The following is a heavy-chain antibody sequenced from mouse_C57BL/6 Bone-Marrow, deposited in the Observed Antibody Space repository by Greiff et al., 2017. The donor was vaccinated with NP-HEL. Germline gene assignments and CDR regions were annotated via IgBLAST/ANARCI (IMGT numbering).Heavy chain of an antibody. Sequence: VQLQQSGAELVRPGASVKLSCTASGFNIKDDYMHWVKQRPEQGLEWIGWIDPENGDTEYASQFPGKATITADTSSSTAYMQLSSLTSEDSAVYFCARGRYYGSSWFAYWGQGTLVTVSA. J-gene: IGHJ3*01. CDR2: IDPENGDT. V-gene: IGHV14-4*01. D-gene: IGHD1-1*01. CDR1: GFNIKDDY. CDR3: ARGRYYGSSWFAY.